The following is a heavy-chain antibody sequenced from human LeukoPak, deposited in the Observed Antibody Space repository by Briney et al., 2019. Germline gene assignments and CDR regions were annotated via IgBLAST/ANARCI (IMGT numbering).Heavy chain of an antibody. Sequence: PSETLSLTCTVSGGSIRSYYWSWIRQPPGKGLEWIGYIHYTGSTNYNPSLKSRVTISVDTSKNQFSLQLSSVTATDTAVYFCARHPSSWYPDYWGQGTLVTVSS. J-gene: IGHJ4*02. CDR3: ARHPSSWYPDY. D-gene: IGHD6-13*01. CDR2: IHYTGST. CDR1: GGSIRSYY. V-gene: IGHV4-59*08.